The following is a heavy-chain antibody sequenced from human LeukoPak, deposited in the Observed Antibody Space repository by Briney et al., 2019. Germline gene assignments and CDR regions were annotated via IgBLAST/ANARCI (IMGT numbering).Heavy chain of an antibody. D-gene: IGHD6-13*01. CDR2: ISGNGGSR. Sequence: GGSLRLSCAASGFTFSSYAMSWVRQAPGKGLEWVSAISGNGGSRYYADSVKGRFTISRENSKNTRYLQMNSLRAEATAVYYCAAKSSSWSYYFDYGGQGPLVTVSP. CDR1: GFTFSSYA. CDR3: AAKSSSWSYYFDY. V-gene: IGHV3-23*01. J-gene: IGHJ4*02.